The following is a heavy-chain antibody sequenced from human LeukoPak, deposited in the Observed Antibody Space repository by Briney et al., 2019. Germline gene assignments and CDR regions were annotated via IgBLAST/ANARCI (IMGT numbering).Heavy chain of an antibody. CDR2: IIPILGTA. J-gene: IGHJ4*02. CDR3: AITKDGYKPLKFDY. CDR1: GGTFSNYT. Sequence: ASVKVSCKASGGTFSNYTISWVRQAFGQGLEWMGGIIPILGTANYAQKFQGRVTITADESTSTAYMEVNSLRSEDTAVYDCAITKDGYKPLKFDYWGQGTLVTVSS. D-gene: IGHD5-24*01. V-gene: IGHV1-69*13.